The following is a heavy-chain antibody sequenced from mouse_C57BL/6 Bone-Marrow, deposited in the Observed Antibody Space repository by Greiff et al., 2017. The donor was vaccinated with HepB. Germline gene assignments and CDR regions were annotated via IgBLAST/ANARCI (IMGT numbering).Heavy chain of an antibody. CDR1: GYTFTSYG. J-gene: IGHJ2*01. CDR3: GGNWAYYFDY. Sequence: QVQLKQSGAELARPGASVKLSCKASGYTFTSYGISWVKQRTGQGLEWIGEIYPSSGNTYYNEKFKGKATLTADNSSSTAYMELRSLTSEDAAVYCCGGNWAYYFDYWGQGTTLTVSS. D-gene: IGHD4-1*01. V-gene: IGHV1-81*01. CDR2: IYPSSGNT.